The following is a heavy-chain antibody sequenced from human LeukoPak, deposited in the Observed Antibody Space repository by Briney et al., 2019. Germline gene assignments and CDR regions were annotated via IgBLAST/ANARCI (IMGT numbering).Heavy chain of an antibody. V-gene: IGHV4-59*12. Sequence: SETLSLTCTVSGGSISSYYWSWIRQPPGKGLEWIGYIYYSGSTYYNPSLKSRVTISVDTSKNQFSLKLSSVTAADTAVYYCARRRVSSSWPVDYWGQGTLVTVSS. D-gene: IGHD6-13*01. J-gene: IGHJ4*02. CDR3: ARRRVSSSWPVDY. CDR1: GGSISSYY. CDR2: IYYSGST.